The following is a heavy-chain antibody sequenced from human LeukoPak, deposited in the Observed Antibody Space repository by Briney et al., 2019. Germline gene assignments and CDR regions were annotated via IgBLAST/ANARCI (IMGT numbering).Heavy chain of an antibody. V-gene: IGHV1-18*01. CDR2: ISAYNGNT. J-gene: IGHJ6*02. CDR3: ASPEDYYYYGMDV. Sequence: ASVKVSCKASGYTFTSYGISWVRQAPGQGLEWMGWISAYNGNTNYAQKLQGRVTMTTDTSTSTAYMELRSLRSEDTAVYYCASPEDYYYYGMDVWGQGTTVTVSS. CDR1: GYTFTSYG.